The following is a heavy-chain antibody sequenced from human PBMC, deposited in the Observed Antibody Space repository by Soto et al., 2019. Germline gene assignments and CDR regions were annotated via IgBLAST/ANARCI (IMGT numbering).Heavy chain of an antibody. CDR2: ISSRSSTI. CDR3: ASGTNGAFFVY. V-gene: IGHV3-48*04. D-gene: IGHD2-8*01. J-gene: IGHJ4*02. CDR1: GFTFSSYS. Sequence: SGFTFSSYSMSWIRQARGKGLEWVSYISSRSSTIFYADSVKGRFTISRDNVKNSLYLQMNSLRAEDTAVYYCASGTNGAFFVYWGQGILVTVSS.